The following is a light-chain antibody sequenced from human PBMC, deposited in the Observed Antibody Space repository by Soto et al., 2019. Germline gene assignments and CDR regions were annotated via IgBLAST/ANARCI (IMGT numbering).Light chain of an antibody. V-gene: IGKV3-20*01. CDR3: QQHHGYSPPRWS. CDR2: NAY. CDR1: QSLNSNS. J-gene: IGKJ1*01. Sequence: EIALTQSPGTLSLSPGERATLSCRARQSLNSNSLAWYQQKPGQDPRLIIHNAYNRDSGIPDRFSGSGSGTEFTLTISRLEPEDSALYHCQQHHGYSPPRWSFGQGTKLDI.